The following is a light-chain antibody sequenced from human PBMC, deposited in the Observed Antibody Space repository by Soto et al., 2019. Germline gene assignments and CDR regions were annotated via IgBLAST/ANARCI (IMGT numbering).Light chain of an antibody. V-gene: IGKV3-11*01. J-gene: IGKJ4*01. Sequence: EIVLTQSPATLSLSPGERVTLSCRASQSVSRYLAWYQQKSGQAPRLLIYDASTRATGIPARFSGSGSGTDFTLAISSLEPEDFAVYYCQQRSNWPLTFGGGTKVEIE. CDR2: DAS. CDR3: QQRSNWPLT. CDR1: QSVSRY.